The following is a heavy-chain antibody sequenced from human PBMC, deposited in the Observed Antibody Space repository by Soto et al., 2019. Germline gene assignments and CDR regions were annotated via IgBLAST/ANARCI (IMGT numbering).Heavy chain of an antibody. CDR3: AKSRDAYNFYVYYGKDV. Sequence: PCVSLRVSCSASGFDFSSYGIHWVRQAPGQGLEYVSAISRDGGSTYYADCVKGLCTISRDNSKNTLYLQVSSLRAEDTDVYYCAKSRDAYNFYVYYGKDVWGQGTTDAVSS. J-gene: IGHJ6*02. CDR2: ISRDGGST. CDR1: GFDFSSYG. V-gene: IGHV3-64D*06. D-gene: IGHD1-1*01.